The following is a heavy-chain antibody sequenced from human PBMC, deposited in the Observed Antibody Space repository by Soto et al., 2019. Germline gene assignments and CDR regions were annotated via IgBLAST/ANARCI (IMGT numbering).Heavy chain of an antibody. J-gene: IGHJ6*03. D-gene: IGHD1-26*01. CDR2: IYYSGST. CDR1: GGSISSGGYY. V-gene: IGHV4-31*03. CDR3: ARGGGWDDYDYMDV. Sequence: SETLSLTCTVSGGSISSGGYYWSWIRQHPGKGLEWIGYIYYSGSTYYNPSLKSRVTISVDTSKNQFSLKLSSVTAADTAVYYCARGGGWDDYDYMDVWGKGTTVTVS.